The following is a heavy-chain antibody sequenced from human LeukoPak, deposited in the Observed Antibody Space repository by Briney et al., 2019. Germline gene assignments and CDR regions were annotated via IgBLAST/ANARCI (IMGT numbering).Heavy chain of an antibody. CDR2: ISYDGSNK. J-gene: IGHJ6*01. CDR3: AELGIAMIGGV. Sequence: PGGSLRLSCAASGFTFSSYAMHWVRQAPGKGLEWVAVISYDGSNKYYADSVKGRFTISRDNSKNTLYLQMNSLRAEDTAVYYCAELGIAMIGGVWGDGTMVNVSS. V-gene: IGHV3-30*04. CDR1: GFTFSSYA. D-gene: IGHD3-10*02.